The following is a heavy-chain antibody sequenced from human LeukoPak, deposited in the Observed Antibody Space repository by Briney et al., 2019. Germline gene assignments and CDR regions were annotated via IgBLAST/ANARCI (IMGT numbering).Heavy chain of an antibody. CDR3: GRGFMTAHDAFDI. J-gene: IGHJ3*02. CDR1: GFTVSSNY. CDR2: IYSGGST. Sequence: GGSLRLSCAASGFTVSSNYMSWVRQAPGKGLEWVSVIYSGGSTYYADSVKGRFTISRDNSKNTLYLQMNSLRAEDTAVYYCGRGFMTAHDAFDIWGQGTMVTVSS. V-gene: IGHV3-53*01. D-gene: IGHD6-25*01.